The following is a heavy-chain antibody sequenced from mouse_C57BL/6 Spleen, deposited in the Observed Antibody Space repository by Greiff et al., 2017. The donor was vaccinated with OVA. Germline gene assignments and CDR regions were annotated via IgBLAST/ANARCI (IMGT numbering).Heavy chain of an antibody. CDR3: ARSYGSSYVSWFAY. J-gene: IGHJ3*01. CDR1: GFTFTDYY. V-gene: IGHV7-3*01. Sequence: EVKVVESGGGLVQPGGSLSLSCAASGFTFTDYYMSWVRQPPGQALEWLGFISHKANGYTTEYSASVKGRFTISRDNSQSILYLQMIALRAEDSATYYCARSYGSSYVSWFAYWGQGTLVTVSA. CDR2: ISHKANGYTT. D-gene: IGHD1-1*01.